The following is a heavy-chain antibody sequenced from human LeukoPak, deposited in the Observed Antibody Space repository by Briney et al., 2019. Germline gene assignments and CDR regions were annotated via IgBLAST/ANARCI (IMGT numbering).Heavy chain of an antibody. Sequence: PSETLSLTCTVSGGSITSYYWSWIRQPPGKGLEWIGYIYYSGSTNYNPSLKSRVTISVDTPKNQFSLKLSSVTAADTAVYFCARQGGFASSAGVWGKGTTVTVSS. CDR3: ARQGGFASSAGV. D-gene: IGHD2-2*01. CDR2: IYYSGST. J-gene: IGHJ6*04. CDR1: GGSITSYY. V-gene: IGHV4-59*08.